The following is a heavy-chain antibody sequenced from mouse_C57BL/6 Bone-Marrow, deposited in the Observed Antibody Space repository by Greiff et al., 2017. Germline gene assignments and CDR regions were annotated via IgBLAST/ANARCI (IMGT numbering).Heavy chain of an antibody. Sequence: EVKVVESGPGMVKPSQSLSLTCTVTGYSITSGYDWHWIRHFPGNKLEWMGYISYSGSTNYNPSLKSRISITHDTSKNHFFLKLNSVTTEDTATYYCAREAPNYGSSYGYFDVWGTGTTVTVSS. CDR3: AREAPNYGSSYGYFDV. CDR1: GYSITSGYD. CDR2: ISYSGST. D-gene: IGHD1-1*01. V-gene: IGHV3-1*01. J-gene: IGHJ1*03.